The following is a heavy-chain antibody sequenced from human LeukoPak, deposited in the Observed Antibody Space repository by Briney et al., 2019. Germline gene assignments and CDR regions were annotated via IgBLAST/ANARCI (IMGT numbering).Heavy chain of an antibody. V-gene: IGHV3-30*03. CDR2: ISYDGSNK. CDR3: ARFAAGGSYYYYMDV. CDR1: GFTFSSYG. Sequence: GGSLRLSCAASGFTFSSYGMHWVRQAPGKGLEWVAVISYDGSNKYYADSVKGRFTISRDNAKNSLYLQMNSLRADDTAVYYCARFAAGGSYYYYMDVWGKGTTVTVSS. D-gene: IGHD6-25*01. J-gene: IGHJ6*03.